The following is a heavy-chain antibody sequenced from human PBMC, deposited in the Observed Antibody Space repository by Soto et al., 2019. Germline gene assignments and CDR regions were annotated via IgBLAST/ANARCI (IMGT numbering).Heavy chain of an antibody. D-gene: IGHD1-26*01. CDR2: IGVSDGGIT. CDR3: AKAPNVDYTEWGAGVFDI. V-gene: IGHV3-23*01. CDR1: GLIFSSYA. Sequence: GGSLRLSCAASGLIFSSYAMCWVRQAPGKGLEWVSVIGVSDGGITHYEDSVKGRFTISRDNSKNTMYVQMNSLGAEDTAVYHFAKAPNVDYTEWGAGVFDIWGQGTMVTVSS. J-gene: IGHJ3*02.